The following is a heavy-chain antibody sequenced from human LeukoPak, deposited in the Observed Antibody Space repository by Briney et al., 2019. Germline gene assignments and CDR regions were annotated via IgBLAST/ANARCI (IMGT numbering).Heavy chain of an antibody. Sequence: PGGSLRLSCLASGFSFSRYWMSWVRQAPGKGLEWVANIKEDGSEQYYADSLKGRFTISRDNVKNSLYLHINSLRAEDTAVYYCARDSFETDIDYWGQGTLVTVSS. CDR1: GFSFSRYW. CDR2: IKEDGSEQ. CDR3: ARDSFETDIDY. V-gene: IGHV3-7*01. J-gene: IGHJ4*02. D-gene: IGHD1-14*01.